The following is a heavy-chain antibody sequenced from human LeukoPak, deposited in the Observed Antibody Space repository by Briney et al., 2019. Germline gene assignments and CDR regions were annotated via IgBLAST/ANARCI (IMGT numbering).Heavy chain of an antibody. V-gene: IGHV3-23*01. CDR1: GFTFSSYA. CDR2: ISGSAGGT. Sequence: GGSLRLSCAASGFTFSSYAMSWVRQAPEKGLEWVSAISGSAGGTYYADSVEGRFTISRDNSKSTLYLQMNSLRAEDTAVYFCACRRWKTSAVDYWGQGTLVTVSS. CDR3: ACRRWKTSAVDY. J-gene: IGHJ4*02. D-gene: IGHD4-23*01.